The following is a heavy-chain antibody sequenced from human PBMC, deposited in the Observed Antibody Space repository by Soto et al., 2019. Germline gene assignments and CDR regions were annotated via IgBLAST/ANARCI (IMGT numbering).Heavy chain of an antibody. V-gene: IGHV3-23*01. CDR1: GFTFSSYA. CDR2: ISGSGGST. J-gene: IGHJ4*02. Sequence: EVQLLESGGGLVQPGGSLRLSCAASGFTFSSYAMRWVRQAPGKGLEWVSAISGSGGSTYYADSVKGRFTISRDNSKNTLYLQMNSLRAEDTAVYYCAKGGVPVIVHFDYWGQGTLVTVSS. CDR3: AKGGVPVIVHFDY. D-gene: IGHD3-16*02.